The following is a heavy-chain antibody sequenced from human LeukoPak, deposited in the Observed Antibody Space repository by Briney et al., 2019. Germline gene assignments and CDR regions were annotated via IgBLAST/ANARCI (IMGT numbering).Heavy chain of an antibody. CDR2: IYHSGST. V-gene: IGHV4-38-2*01. D-gene: IGHD2-21*01. CDR1: GYSISSGYY. J-gene: IGHJ4*02. CDR3: ASDPSANVVVIAPDY. Sequence: SETLSLTCVVSGYSISSGYYWGWIRQPPGKGLEGIGSIYHSGSTYYNPSLKGRVTIPVDTSKNQFSLKLSSVTAADAAVYYCASDPSANVVVIAPDYWGQGTLVTVSS.